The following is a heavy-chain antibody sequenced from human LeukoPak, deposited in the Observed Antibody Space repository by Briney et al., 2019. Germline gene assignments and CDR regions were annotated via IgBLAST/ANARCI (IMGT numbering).Heavy chain of an antibody. CDR2: ISDDGGYA. J-gene: IGHJ4*02. CDR1: GFTFSSYA. D-gene: IGHD1-1*01. V-gene: IGHV3-23*01. Sequence: GGSLRLSCAASGFTFSSYAMRWVRQAPGKGLEWVSAISDDGGYAQYAESVKGRFTISRDNSRNRLYLQMNSLRVEDTAIYYCGRDWKLDYWGQGILVTVSS. CDR3: GRDWKLDY.